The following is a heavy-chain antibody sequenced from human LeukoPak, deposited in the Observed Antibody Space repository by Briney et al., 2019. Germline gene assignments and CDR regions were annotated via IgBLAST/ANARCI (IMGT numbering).Heavy chain of an antibody. Sequence: PSETLSLTCTVSGGSISSSSYYWGWIRQPPGKGLEWIGSIYYSGSTYYNPSLKSRVTMSVDTSKKQFSLKLSSVTAADTAVYYCASDAFYDSGGYYYYWGQGTLVTVSS. CDR1: GGSISSSSYY. J-gene: IGHJ4*02. CDR3: ASDAFYDSGGYYYY. V-gene: IGHV4-39*07. CDR2: IYYSGST. D-gene: IGHD3-22*01.